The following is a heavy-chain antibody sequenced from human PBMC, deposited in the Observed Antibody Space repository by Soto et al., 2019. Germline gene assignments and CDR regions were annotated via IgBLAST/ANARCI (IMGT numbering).Heavy chain of an antibody. Sequence: QVQLVQSGAEVTKPGASVKVSCKASGYTFTSYAMHWVRQAPGQRLEWMGWVTAGNGNTTYSQKFQGRVTFTRDTSASTAYMELSSLRAEDTAVYYCARDMGFGLSDYWGQGALVTVSS. CDR2: VTAGNGNT. D-gene: IGHD3-10*01. CDR3: ARDMGFGLSDY. CDR1: GYTFTSYA. J-gene: IGHJ4*02. V-gene: IGHV1-3*01.